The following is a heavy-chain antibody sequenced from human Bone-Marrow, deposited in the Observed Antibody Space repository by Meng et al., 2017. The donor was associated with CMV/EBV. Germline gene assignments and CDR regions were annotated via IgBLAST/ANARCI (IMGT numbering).Heavy chain of an antibody. CDR3: ATLDDIVVVPAAKRLLSPQRFFDY. J-gene: IGHJ4*02. D-gene: IGHD2-2*01. V-gene: IGHV3-30*02. Sequence: GESLKISCVASGITFSSYGMHWVRQAPGKGLEWVAFIRYDGSNKYYADSVKGRFTISRDNSKNTLYLQMNSLRAEDTAVYYCATLDDIVVVPAAKRLLSPQRFFDYWGQGTLDPVSS. CDR1: GITFSSYG. CDR2: IRYDGSNK.